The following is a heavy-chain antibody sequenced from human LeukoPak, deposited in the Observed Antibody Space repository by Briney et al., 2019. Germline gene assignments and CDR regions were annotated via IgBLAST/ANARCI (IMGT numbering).Heavy chain of an antibody. CDR3: ARDDARWEVPFDY. Sequence: PGGSLRLSCAASGFTFSSYSMNWVRQAPGKGLEWVSYVSSSSSTIYYADSVKGRFTISRDNAKNSLYLQMNSLRAEDTAVYYCARDDARWEVPFDYWGQGSLVTVSS. CDR2: VSSSSSTI. D-gene: IGHD1-26*01. CDR1: GFTFSSYS. V-gene: IGHV3-48*01. J-gene: IGHJ4*02.